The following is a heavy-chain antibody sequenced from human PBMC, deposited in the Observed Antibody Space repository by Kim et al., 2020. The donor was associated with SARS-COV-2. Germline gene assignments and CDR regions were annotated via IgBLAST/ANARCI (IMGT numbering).Heavy chain of an antibody. CDR1: GFTFRSYG. Sequence: GGSLRPSCAASGFTFRSYGMHWVRQAPGKGLEWVAIIWYDGSNTYYADSVKGRFTISRDNSKNTLYLQMNSLRAEDTAIYYCARDTSSWYYFDYWGQGTLVTVSS. J-gene: IGHJ4*02. V-gene: IGHV3-33*01. CDR3: ARDTSSWYYFDY. CDR2: IWYDGSNT. D-gene: IGHD6-13*01.